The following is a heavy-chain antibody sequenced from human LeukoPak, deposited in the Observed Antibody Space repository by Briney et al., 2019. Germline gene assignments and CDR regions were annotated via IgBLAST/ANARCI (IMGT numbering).Heavy chain of an antibody. CDR2: IYYSGST. J-gene: IGHJ4*02. CDR3: ARNSGSYEFDY. V-gene: IGHV4-59*01. CDR1: GGSISSYY. Sequence: PSETLSLTCTVSGGSISSYYWSWIRQPPGKGLEWIGYIYYSGSTNYNPSLKSRVTISVDTSKSQFSLKLSSVTAADTAVYYCARNSGSYEFDYWGQGTLVTVSS. D-gene: IGHD1-26*01.